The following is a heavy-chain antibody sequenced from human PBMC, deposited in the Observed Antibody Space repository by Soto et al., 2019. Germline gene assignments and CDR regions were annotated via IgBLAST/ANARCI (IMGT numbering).Heavy chain of an antibody. J-gene: IGHJ3*02. D-gene: IGHD2-15*01. V-gene: IGHV3-30-3*01. Sequence: QVQLVASGGGVVQPGRSLRLSCAASGFTFSSYAMHWVRQAPGKGLEWVAVISYDGSNKYYADSVKGRFTISRDNSKNTLYLQMNSVRAEDTAVYYCARGPGDIVVVVAASDAFDIWGQGTMVTVSS. CDR3: ARGPGDIVVVVAASDAFDI. CDR1: GFTFSSYA. CDR2: ISYDGSNK.